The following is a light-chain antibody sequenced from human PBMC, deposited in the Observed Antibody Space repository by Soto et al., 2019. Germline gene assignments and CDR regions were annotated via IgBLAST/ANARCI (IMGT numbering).Light chain of an antibody. CDR1: QSVSSSY. CDR2: GAS. V-gene: IGKV3-15*01. CDR3: QQYNNWLT. J-gene: IGKJ5*01. Sequence: EIVLTQSPGTLSLSPGERATLSCRASQSVSSSYLAWYQQKPGQAPRLLIYGASTRATGIPARFSGSGSGTEFTLTISSLQSEDFAVYYCQQYNNWLTFGQGTRLEIK.